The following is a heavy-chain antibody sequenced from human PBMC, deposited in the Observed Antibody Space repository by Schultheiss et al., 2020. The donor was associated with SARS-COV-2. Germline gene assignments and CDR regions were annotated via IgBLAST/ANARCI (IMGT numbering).Heavy chain of an antibody. D-gene: IGHD4-23*01. V-gene: IGHV1-46*01. J-gene: IGHJ4*02. CDR2: INPSGGST. Sequence: ASVKVSCKASGYTFTGYYMHWVRQAPGQGLEWMGIINPSGGSTSYAQKLQGRVTMTTDTSTSTAYMELRSLRSDDTAVYYCAREGADYGGNSHDYWGQGTLVTVSS. CDR3: AREGADYGGNSHDY. CDR1: GYTFTGYY.